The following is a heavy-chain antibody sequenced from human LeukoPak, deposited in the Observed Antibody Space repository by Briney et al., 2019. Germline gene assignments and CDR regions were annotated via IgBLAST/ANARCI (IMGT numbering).Heavy chain of an antibody. Sequence: ASVKVSCKASGYTFTSYDINWVRQATGQGLEWMGWMNPNSGNTGYAQKFQGRVTITRNTSISTAYMELSRLRSDDTAVYYCARVTTVVPAAFDYWGQGTLVTVSS. CDR2: MNPNSGNT. D-gene: IGHD2-2*01. CDR3: ARVTTVVPAAFDY. CDR1: GYTFTSYD. J-gene: IGHJ4*02. V-gene: IGHV1-8*03.